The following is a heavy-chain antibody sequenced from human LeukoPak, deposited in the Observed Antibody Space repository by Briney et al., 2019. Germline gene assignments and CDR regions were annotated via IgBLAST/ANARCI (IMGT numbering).Heavy chain of an antibody. CDR2: IIPIFGTA. J-gene: IGHJ6*03. CDR1: GGTFSSYA. Sequence: ASVKVSCKASGGTFSSYAISWVRQAPGQGLEWMGGIIPIFGTANYAQKFQGRVTITADESTSTAYMELSSLRSEDTAVYYCARGPRYSSSSSVYYYYYMDVWGKGTTVTVSS. CDR3: ARGPRYSSSSSVYYYYYMDV. D-gene: IGHD6-6*01. V-gene: IGHV1-69*13.